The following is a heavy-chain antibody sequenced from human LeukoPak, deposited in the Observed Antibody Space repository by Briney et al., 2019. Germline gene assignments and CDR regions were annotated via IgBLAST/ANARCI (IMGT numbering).Heavy chain of an antibody. V-gene: IGHV3-53*01. CDR2: ISGDGKT. D-gene: IGHD3-3*01. CDR3: ARVYELEGYFDY. J-gene: IGHJ4*02. Sequence: GGSLRLSCGASGFTVSSNYMSWVRQAPGKRLEWVSLISGDGKTYYADSVKGRFTISRDSSKNTLFLQMNSLGAEDSAVYYCARVYELEGYFDYWGQGTLVTVSS. CDR1: GFTVSSNY.